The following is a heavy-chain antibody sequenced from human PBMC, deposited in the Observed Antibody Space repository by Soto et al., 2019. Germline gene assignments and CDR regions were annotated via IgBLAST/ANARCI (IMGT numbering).Heavy chain of an antibody. V-gene: IGHV3-9*01. CDR1: GFTLDDYA. CDR3: AKDMRSSSIAALRSFLYGVDV. Sequence: GGSLRLSCAASGFTLDDYAMHWVRQARGKGLEWVSGISWNSGSIGYADSVEGRFTISRDNAKNSLYLQMNSLRAEDTALYCCAKDMRSSSIAALRSFLYGVDVWGQGTTVTVSS. J-gene: IGHJ6*02. D-gene: IGHD6-6*01. CDR2: ISWNSGSI.